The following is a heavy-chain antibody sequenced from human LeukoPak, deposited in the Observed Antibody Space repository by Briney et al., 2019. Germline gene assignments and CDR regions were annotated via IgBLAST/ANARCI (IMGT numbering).Heavy chain of an antibody. CDR3: AREGGPYRPLDY. CDR2: VHLSGRT. J-gene: IGHJ4*02. Sequence: SGTLSLTCGVSGGSISSTNWWTWVRQPPGEGLERIGEVHLSGRTNYNPSPESRVTMSVDMSENHISLKLTSVTAADTAVYYCAREGGPYRPLDYSGQGTLVTVSS. CDR1: GGSISSTNW. V-gene: IGHV4-4*02.